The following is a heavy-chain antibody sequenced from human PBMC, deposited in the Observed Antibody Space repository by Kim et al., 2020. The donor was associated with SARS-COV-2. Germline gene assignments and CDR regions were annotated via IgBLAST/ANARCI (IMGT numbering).Heavy chain of an antibody. J-gene: IGHJ4*02. D-gene: IGHD3-22*01. CDR3: ARDRARLIYDSSGYQFGEFDY. V-gene: IGHV4-34*01. CDR2: INHSGST. CDR1: GGSFSGYY. Sequence: SETLSLTCAVYGGSFSGYYWSWIRQPPGKGLEWIGEINHSGSTNYNPSLKSRVTISVDTSKNQFSLKLSSVTAADTAGYYCARDRARLIYDSSGYQFGEFDYWGQRTLVTVSS.